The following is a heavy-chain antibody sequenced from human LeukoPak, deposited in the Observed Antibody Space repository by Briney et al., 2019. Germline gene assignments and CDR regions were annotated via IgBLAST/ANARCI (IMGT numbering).Heavy chain of an antibody. D-gene: IGHD3-22*01. Sequence: PSETLSLTCTVSGGSISNSNYYWGWIRQPPGKGLECIGTIYYTGNTYYNPSLKSRVTISVDTSNNHFSLTLSSVTAADTAVYYCARDYDSSGQFDYWGQGTLVTVSS. CDR3: ARDYDSSGQFDY. CDR2: IYYTGNT. J-gene: IGHJ4*02. V-gene: IGHV4-39*07. CDR1: GGSISNSNYY.